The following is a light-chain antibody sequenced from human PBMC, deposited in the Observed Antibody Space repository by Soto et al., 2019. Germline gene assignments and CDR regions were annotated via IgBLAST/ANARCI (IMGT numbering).Light chain of an antibody. CDR3: LHHGSSLWT. V-gene: IGKV3-20*01. J-gene: IGKJ1*01. CDR1: QSVTSSY. Sequence: EIVMTQSPATLSVSXXXXXTXSXSASQSVTSSYLAWYQQKPGQTPRLLIYSVSSRATGIPDRFSGSGSGTDFTLTISRLEPEDFAMYYCLHHGSSLWTFGQGTKVDIK. CDR2: SVS.